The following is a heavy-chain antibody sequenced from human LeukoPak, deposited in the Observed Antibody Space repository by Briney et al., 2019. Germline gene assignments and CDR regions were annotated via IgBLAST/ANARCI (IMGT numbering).Heavy chain of an antibody. J-gene: IGHJ1*01. V-gene: IGHV3-23*01. CDR2: ITGSGDIT. CDR3: AQQVGYCSSGNCYFTY. Sequence: PGGSLRLSCAASGFTFSSYIMTWVRQAPGKGLEWVSGITGSGDITYYADSVKGRFTVSRDNSKNTLYLQMNSLRAEDAAVYYCAQQVGYCSSGNCYFTYWGQGTLVTVSS. CDR1: GFTFSSYI. D-gene: IGHD2-15*01.